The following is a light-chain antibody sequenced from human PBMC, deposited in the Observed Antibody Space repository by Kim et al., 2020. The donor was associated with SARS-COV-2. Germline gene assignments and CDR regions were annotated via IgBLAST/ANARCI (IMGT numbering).Light chain of an antibody. CDR3: QQYHTRWT. J-gene: IGKJ1*01. CDR1: QSIDRW. Sequence: SASVGDRVTITCRASQSIDRWLAWYQHKPGKAPNLLIFDASSLQSGVPSRFSGSGSGTEFTLTISSLQPDDFATYYCQQYHTRWTFGQGTKVDIK. CDR2: DAS. V-gene: IGKV1-5*01.